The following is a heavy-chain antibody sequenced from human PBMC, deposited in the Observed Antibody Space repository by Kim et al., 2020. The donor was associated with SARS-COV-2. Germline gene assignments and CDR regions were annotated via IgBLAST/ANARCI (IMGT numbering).Heavy chain of an antibody. CDR2: IIPIFGTT. Sequence: SVKVSCKASVGTFSSYAISWVRQAPAQGLEWMGGIIPIFGTTNYAQKFQGRVTITADESTSTAYMELSSLRSEDTAVYYCARDTGYYGSGSYYNVSYYYYGMDVWGQGTTLTVSS. D-gene: IGHD3-10*01. CDR3: ARDTGYYGSGSYYNVSYYYYGMDV. V-gene: IGHV1-69*13. CDR1: VGTFSSYA. J-gene: IGHJ6*02.